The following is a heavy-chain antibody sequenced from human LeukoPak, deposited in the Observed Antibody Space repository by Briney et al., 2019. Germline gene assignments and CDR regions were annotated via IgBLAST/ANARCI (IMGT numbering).Heavy chain of an antibody. D-gene: IGHD3-3*01. Sequence: GSSVKVSCKASGGTFISYAISWVRQAPGQGLEWMGGIIPIFGTANYAQKFQGRVTITADESTSTAYMELSSLRSEDTAVYYCARGINGDFWSGFYYWGQGTLVTVSS. J-gene: IGHJ4*02. CDR2: IIPIFGTA. V-gene: IGHV1-69*01. CDR3: ARGINGDFWSGFYY. CDR1: GGTFISYA.